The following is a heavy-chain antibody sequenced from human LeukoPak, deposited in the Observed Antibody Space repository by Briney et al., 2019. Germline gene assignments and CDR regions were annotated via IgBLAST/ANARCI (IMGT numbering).Heavy chain of an antibody. CDR2: IYHLGTT. CDR1: GDSLTSSNW. Sequence: SETLSLTCAGSGDSLTSSNWWSWLRQPPAKGLEWIGEIYHLGTTNYNPSLRSRVSISVDRSTNQFSLRLTSVTAADTAVYYCARGPGMATIKDWGQGTLVTVSS. CDR3: ARGPGMATIKD. D-gene: IGHD5-24*01. J-gene: IGHJ4*02. V-gene: IGHV4-4*02.